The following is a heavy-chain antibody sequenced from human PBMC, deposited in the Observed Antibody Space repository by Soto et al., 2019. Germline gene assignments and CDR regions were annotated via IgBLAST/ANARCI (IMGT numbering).Heavy chain of an antibody. D-gene: IGHD3-9*01. CDR2: ISAYNGNT. CDR1: GYTFTSYG. V-gene: IGHV1-18*04. J-gene: IGHJ6*02. CDR3: ARYPHYDILTGRNYYGMDV. Sequence: QVQLVQSGAEVKKPGASVKVSCKASGYTFTSYGISWVRQAPGHGLEWMGWISAYNGNTNYAQKLQGRVTMTTDTSTSTAYLELRSMRSHDTAVYYCARYPHYDILTGRNYYGMDVWGQCTTVTVSS.